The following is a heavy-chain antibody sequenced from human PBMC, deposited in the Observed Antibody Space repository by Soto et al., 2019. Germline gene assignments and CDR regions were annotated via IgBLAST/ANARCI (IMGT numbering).Heavy chain of an antibody. D-gene: IGHD4-4*01. CDR1: GFTVTSNG. V-gene: IGHV3-23*01. CDR2: ISPNGQGI. Sequence: EVNLLDSGGGLVQAGGSLRLSCGVSGFTVTSNGVIWVRQAPGKGLEWVSAISPNGQGIWYADSVKGRFTISRDISGNTVFLQMDSLRAEVTAVDYCAKDRQYPRDYFHYWGQVTLVTVSS. J-gene: IGHJ4*02. CDR3: AKDRQYPRDYFHY.